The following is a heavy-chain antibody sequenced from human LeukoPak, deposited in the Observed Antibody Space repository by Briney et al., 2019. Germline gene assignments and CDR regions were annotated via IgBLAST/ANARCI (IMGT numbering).Heavy chain of an antibody. D-gene: IGHD3-10*01. V-gene: IGHV3-23*01. J-gene: IGHJ4*02. CDR3: AKAAVAPGSGGDFFDY. CDR2: ISGSGGTI. Sequence: GGSLRLSCAASGFTFSSYAMSWVRQAPGKGLEWVSSISGSGGTIYYAESVKGRFTISRDNSKNTLYLQMNSLRADDTAVYSCAKAAVAPGSGGDFFDYWGQGTLVTVSS. CDR1: GFTFSSYA.